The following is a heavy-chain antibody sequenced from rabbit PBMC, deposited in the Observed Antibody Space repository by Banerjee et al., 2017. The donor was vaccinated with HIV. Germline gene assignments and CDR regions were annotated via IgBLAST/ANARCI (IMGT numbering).Heavy chain of an antibody. CDR3: ARGGGIYYTWWYFNL. V-gene: IGHV1S47*01. D-gene: IGHD8-1*01. CDR1: GFDFSSYG. Sequence: QEQLVESGGGLVQPGGSLKLSCKASGFDFSSYGVSWVRQAPGKGLEWIGYIDPVFGSTYYASWVNGRFTISSHNAQNTLYLQLNSLTAADTATYFCARGGGIYYTWWYFNLWGQGTLVTVS. J-gene: IGHJ4*01. CDR2: IDPVFGST.